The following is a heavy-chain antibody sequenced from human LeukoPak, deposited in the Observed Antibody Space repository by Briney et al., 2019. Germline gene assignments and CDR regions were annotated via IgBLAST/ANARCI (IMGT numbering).Heavy chain of an antibody. V-gene: IGHV4-30-4*08. J-gene: IGHJ6*03. CDR2: IYYSGST. CDR3: ARWVQNYYYYMDV. D-gene: IGHD1-26*01. CDR1: GGSISSGDYY. Sequence: SETLSLTCTVSGGSISSGDYYWSWIRQPPGKGLEWIGYIYYSGSTCYNPSLKSRVTISVDTSKNQFSLKLSSVTAADTAVYYCARWVQNYYYYMDVWGKGTTVTVSS.